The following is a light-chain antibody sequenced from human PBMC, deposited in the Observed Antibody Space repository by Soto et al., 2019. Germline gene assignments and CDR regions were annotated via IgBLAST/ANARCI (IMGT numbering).Light chain of an antibody. J-gene: IGKJ1*01. CDR2: DAS. V-gene: IGKV3-15*01. Sequence: IVMTQSPATLSVSPGERATLSCRASQSVTSNFAWYQQKPGQAPRLLIYDASTRATGIPARFSGSGSGTEFTLTISSLQSEDFAVYYCQQYNNWPPWTFGRGTKVEIK. CDR1: QSVTSN. CDR3: QQYNNWPPWT.